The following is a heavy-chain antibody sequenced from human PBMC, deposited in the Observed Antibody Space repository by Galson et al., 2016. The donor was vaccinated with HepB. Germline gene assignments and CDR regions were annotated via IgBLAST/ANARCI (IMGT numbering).Heavy chain of an antibody. CDR3: ARDPGIAASNRVGENAFDI. J-gene: IGHJ3*02. CDR2: ISRTSTYM. CDR1: GFTFSSYS. Sequence: SLRLSCAASGFTFSSYSMNWVRQAPGRGLEWVSSISRTSTYMYYADSVKGRFTISRDNAKNLHYLQMNSLRDEDTAVYYCARDPGIAASNRVGENAFDIWGQGTMVTVSS. V-gene: IGHV3-21*01. D-gene: IGHD6-13*01.